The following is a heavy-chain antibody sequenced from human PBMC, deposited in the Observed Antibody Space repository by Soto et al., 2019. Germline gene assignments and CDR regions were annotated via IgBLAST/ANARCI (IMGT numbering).Heavy chain of an antibody. J-gene: IGHJ4*02. CDR1: GYTLNTYY. Sequence: AAGRVSGKPSGYTLNTYYLHWVRQAPGQGLEWMGIIHPSGGGSTYAQKFLGRVTMTRDTPTSTAYMELRSLRSDDTAVYYCARDGGWEPDYWGQGTLVTVSS. D-gene: IGHD6-19*01. CDR3: ARDGGWEPDY. CDR2: IHPSGGGS. V-gene: IGHV1-46*02.